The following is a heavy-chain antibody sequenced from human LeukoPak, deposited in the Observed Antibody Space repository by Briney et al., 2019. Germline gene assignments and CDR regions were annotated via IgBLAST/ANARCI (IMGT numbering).Heavy chain of an antibody. J-gene: IGHJ6*02. Sequence: GGSLRLSCAASGFTFSDYYMNWVRQAPGKGLEWVSVIYSGGSTYYADSVKGRFTISRDNSKNTLYLQMNSLRAEDTAVYYCARRNYYFYGMDVWGQGTTVTVSS. CDR3: ARRNYYFYGMDV. V-gene: IGHV3-66*04. CDR1: GFTFSDYY. CDR2: IYSGGST.